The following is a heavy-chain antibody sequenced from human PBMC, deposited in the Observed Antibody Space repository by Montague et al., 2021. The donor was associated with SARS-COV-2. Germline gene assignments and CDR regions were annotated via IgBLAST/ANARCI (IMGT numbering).Heavy chain of an antibody. V-gene: IGHV4-31*03. J-gene: IGHJ4*02. CDR1: GTSISSGGYY. D-gene: IGHD2/OR15-2a*01. CDR2: IFHTGSA. Sequence: TLSLTCTVSGTSISSGGYYWTWIRQHPGKGLEWIGYIFHTGSAXYNPSLETRVNISVDTSNNLFSLRLSSVTAADTAMYFCARVRLFYYLDYWGQGTLVTVSS. CDR3: ARVRLFYYLDY.